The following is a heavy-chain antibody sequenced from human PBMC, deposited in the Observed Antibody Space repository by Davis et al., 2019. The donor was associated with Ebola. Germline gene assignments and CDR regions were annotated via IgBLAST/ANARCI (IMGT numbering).Heavy chain of an antibody. CDR1: GDTFAHSW. CDR3: ARHPYSGYGRDALDI. J-gene: IGHJ2*01. V-gene: IGHV5-51*01. CDR2: IYPGDSDT. Sequence: GESLKISCKGSGDTFAHSWIGWVRQMPGKGLEWMGVIYPGDSDTAYSPSFQGQVIISVDSSINTVYLQWTRLRASDTAMYYCARHPYSGYGRDALDIWGRGTLVSVSS. D-gene: IGHD5-12*01.